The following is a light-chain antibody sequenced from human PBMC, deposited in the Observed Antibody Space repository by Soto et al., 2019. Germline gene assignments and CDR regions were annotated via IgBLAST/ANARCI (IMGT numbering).Light chain of an antibody. CDR2: YAS. Sequence: VLTQSPATLSLSPGERATLSCRASQTVSRYLAWYQQKPGQAPRLLIYYASNRATGIPARFSGSGSGTDYTLTISRLEPEDFAFYYCQQRSTWPVFTFGGGTKVEI. J-gene: IGKJ4*01. V-gene: IGKV3-11*01. CDR1: QTVSRY. CDR3: QQRSTWPVFT.